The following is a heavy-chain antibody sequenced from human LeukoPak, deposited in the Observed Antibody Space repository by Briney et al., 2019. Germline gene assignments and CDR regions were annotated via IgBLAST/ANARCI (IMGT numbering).Heavy chain of an antibody. CDR3: AKAPVSRMRPAGWYFDL. J-gene: IGHJ2*01. CDR1: GFTFSSNS. D-gene: IGHD4-17*01. Sequence: GGSLRLSCAASGFTFSSNSMNWVRQAPRTGLEWVSSISSSSSYRYYADPVKGRFTISSDNAKNSLYLQMISLRAEDTAVYYCAKAPVSRMRPAGWYFDLWGRGTLVTVSS. V-gene: IGHV3-21*01. CDR2: ISSSSSYR.